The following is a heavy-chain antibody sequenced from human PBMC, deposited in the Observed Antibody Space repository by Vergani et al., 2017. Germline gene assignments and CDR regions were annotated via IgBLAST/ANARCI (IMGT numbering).Heavy chain of an antibody. CDR2: ILPIFGTA. CDR1: GGTFSSYA. CDR3: ARMNIVATISSRWFDP. Sequence: QVQLVQSGAEVKKPGSSVKVSCKASGGTFSSYAISWVRQAPGQGLEWMGWILPIFGTANYSQKFQGIVTITADESTGTAYMELSSLRSEDTAVYDCARMNIVATISSRWFDPWGQGTLVTVSS. V-gene: IGHV1-69*01. D-gene: IGHD5-12*01. J-gene: IGHJ5*02.